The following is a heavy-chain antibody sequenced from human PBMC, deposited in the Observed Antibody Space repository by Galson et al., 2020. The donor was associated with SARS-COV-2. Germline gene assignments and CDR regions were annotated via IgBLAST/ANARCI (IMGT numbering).Heavy chain of an antibody. V-gene: IGHV3-23*01. Sequence: GESLKISCTASRFTFSSYAMSWVRQAPGKGLEWVSTISGSGGSTSYADSVKGRFTMSRDNSKNTLYLQMNSLRAEDTALYYCAKDHYSGSYYAVDIWGQGTMVTVSS. D-gene: IGHD1-26*01. CDR3: AKDHYSGSYYAVDI. CDR1: RFTFSSYA. CDR2: ISGSGGST. J-gene: IGHJ3*02.